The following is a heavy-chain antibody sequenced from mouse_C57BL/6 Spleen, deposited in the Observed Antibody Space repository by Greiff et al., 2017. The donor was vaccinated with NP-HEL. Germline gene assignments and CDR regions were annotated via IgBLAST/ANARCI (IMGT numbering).Heavy chain of an antibody. D-gene: IGHD1-1*01. Sequence: EVQRVESGGGLVQPGGSLKLSCAASGFTFSDYGMAWVRQAPRKGPEWVAFISNLAYSIYYADTVTGRFTISRENAKNTLYLEMSSLRSEDTAMYYCARQDYYGSSYVAWFAYWGQGTLVTVSA. CDR3: ARQDYYGSSYVAWFAY. CDR2: ISNLAYSI. CDR1: GFTFSDYG. J-gene: IGHJ3*01. V-gene: IGHV5-15*01.